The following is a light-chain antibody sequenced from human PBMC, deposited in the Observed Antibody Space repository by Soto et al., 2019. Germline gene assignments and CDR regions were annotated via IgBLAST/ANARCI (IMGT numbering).Light chain of an antibody. CDR2: GAS. V-gene: IGKV3-15*01. Sequence: EVLRTQSPATLSVSPGERATLPCRSSQSVSSKLAWYQQKPGQAPRLLIYGASTRATGIPARFSGGGSGTEFTLTISSLQSEDFAVYYCQQYGSSPPWTFGQGTKVDIK. J-gene: IGKJ1*01. CDR3: QQYGSSPPWT. CDR1: QSVSSK.